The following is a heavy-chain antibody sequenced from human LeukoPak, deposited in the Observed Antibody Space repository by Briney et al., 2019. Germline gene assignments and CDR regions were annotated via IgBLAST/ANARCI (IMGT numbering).Heavy chain of an antibody. CDR3: ARLDILDAFDI. D-gene: IGHD3-9*01. CDR2: ISSSSSTI. Sequence: GGSLRLSCAASGFTFSSYSMNWVRQAPGKGLEWVSYISSSSSTIYYADSVKGRFTISRDNAKNSLYLQMNSLRAEDTAVYYCARLDILDAFDIWGQGTMVTVSS. V-gene: IGHV3-48*04. CDR1: GFTFSSYS. J-gene: IGHJ3*02.